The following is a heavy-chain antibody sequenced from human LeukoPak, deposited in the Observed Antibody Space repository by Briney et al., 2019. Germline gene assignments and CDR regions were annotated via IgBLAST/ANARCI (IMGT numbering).Heavy chain of an antibody. D-gene: IGHD6-13*01. V-gene: IGHV4-39*07. Sequence: SETLSLTCTVSGGSISSGDYYWSWIRQPPGKGLEWIGEIIHSGSTNYNPSLKSRVTISLDTSKNQFSLKLSSVTAADTAVYYCARVRSGYSSSWYVNYWGQGTLVTVSS. CDR1: GGSISSGDYY. CDR2: IIHSGST. J-gene: IGHJ4*02. CDR3: ARVRSGYSSSWYVNY.